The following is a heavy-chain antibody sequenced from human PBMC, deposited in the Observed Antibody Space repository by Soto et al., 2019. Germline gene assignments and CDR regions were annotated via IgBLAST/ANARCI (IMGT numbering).Heavy chain of an antibody. CDR2: IIPIFGTA. V-gene: IGHV1-69*13. J-gene: IGHJ3*02. D-gene: IGHD4-17*01. CDR1: GGTFSSYA. CDR3: AGHDDYGDYVGAGGAFDI. Sequence: ASVKVSCKASGGTFSSYAISWVRQAPGQGLEWMGGIIPIFGTANYAQKFQGRVTITADESTSRAYMELSSLRSEDTAVYYCAGHDDYGDYVGAGGAFDIWGQGTMVTVSS.